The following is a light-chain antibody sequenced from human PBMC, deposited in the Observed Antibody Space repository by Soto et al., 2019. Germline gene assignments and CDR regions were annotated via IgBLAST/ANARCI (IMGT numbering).Light chain of an antibody. CDR3: QQYGTSEII. J-gene: IGKJ5*01. V-gene: IGKV3-20*01. CDR2: DTS. CDR1: QSLANSF. Sequence: EFVLTQSPGTLSLSLGGRSTLSCTASQSLANSFIAWYQQKPGQDTRLLSYDTSSRASGIPDRVSGSGSGTDVTRTISRLETEDFAVFYCQQYGTSEIIFGQGTRLEI.